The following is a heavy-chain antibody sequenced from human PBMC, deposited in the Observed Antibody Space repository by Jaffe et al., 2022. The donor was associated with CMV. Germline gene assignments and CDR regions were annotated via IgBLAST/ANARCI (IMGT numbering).Heavy chain of an antibody. J-gene: IGHJ6*03. CDR2: IYYSGST. CDR1: GGSISSSSYY. D-gene: IGHD2-15*01. V-gene: IGHV4-39*01. Sequence: QLQLQESGPGLVKPSETLSLTCTVSGGSISSSSYYWGWIRQPPGKGLEWIGSIYYSGSTYYNPSLKSRVTISVDTSKNQFSLKLSSVTAADTAVYYCARHRRVVPVTYYYYYYMDVWGKGTTVTVSS. CDR3: ARHRRVVPVTYYYYYYMDV.